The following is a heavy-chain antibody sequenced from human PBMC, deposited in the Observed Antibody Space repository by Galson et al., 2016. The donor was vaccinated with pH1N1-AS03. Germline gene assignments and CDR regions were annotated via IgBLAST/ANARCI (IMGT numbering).Heavy chain of an antibody. D-gene: IGHD3-22*01. V-gene: IGHV3-30*18. Sequence: SLRLSCAASGFTFSNFGMHWVRQAPGKGLEWVAVISYDGNYKHYGDSVKGRFTISRDNSRNTGYLQMNSLRAEDTALFYCAKDLNGYYESSGLFDYWGQGTLVTVSS. J-gene: IGHJ4*02. CDR1: GFTFSNFG. CDR3: AKDLNGYYESSGLFDY. CDR2: ISYDGNYK.